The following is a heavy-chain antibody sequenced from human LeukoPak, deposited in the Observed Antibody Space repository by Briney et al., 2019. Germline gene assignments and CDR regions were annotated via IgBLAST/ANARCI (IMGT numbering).Heavy chain of an antibody. CDR2: INHSGST. Sequence: SVTLSLTCAVYGGSFSGYYWSWIRQPPGKGLEWIGEINHSGSTNYNPSLKSRVTISVDTSKNQFSLKLSSVTAADTAVYYCARDPTMPHSMDVWGQGTTVTVSS. V-gene: IGHV4-34*01. J-gene: IGHJ6*02. CDR1: GGSFSGYY. D-gene: IGHD5-12*01. CDR3: ARDPTMPHSMDV.